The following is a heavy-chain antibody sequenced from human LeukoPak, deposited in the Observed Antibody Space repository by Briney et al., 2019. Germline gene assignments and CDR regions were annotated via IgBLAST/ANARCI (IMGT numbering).Heavy chain of an antibody. V-gene: IGHV4-39*07. CDR3: ARDGGGSDRSYVY. CDR1: GGSINSSSYY. CDR2: IYYSGST. J-gene: IGHJ4*02. Sequence: SETLSLTCIVSGGSINSSSYYWGWIRQPPGKGLEWIGTIYYSGSTYYNPSLKSRVTISVDTSKNQFSLKLSSVTAADTAVYYCARDGGGSDRSYVYWGQGTLVTVSS. D-gene: IGHD3-16*01.